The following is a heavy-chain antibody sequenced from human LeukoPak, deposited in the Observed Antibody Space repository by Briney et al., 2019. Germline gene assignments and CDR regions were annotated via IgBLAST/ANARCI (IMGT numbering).Heavy chain of an antibody. CDR2: INQDESEK. CDR1: GFTFSSYW. V-gene: IGHV3-7*01. D-gene: IGHD3-16*01. CDR3: ATEHWGPNS. Sequence: GGSLRLSCAASGFTFSSYWMTWVRQAPGKGLEWVANINQDESEKYYVDSVKGRFTISRDNAKNSLFLQMSSLRGEDTALYYCATEHWGPNSWGQGTLVTVSS. J-gene: IGHJ4*02.